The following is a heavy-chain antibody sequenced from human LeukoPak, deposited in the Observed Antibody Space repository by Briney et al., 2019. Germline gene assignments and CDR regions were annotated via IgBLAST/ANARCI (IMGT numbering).Heavy chain of an antibody. Sequence: ASMKVSCKATGYTFTSYGITWVRQAPGQGLEWMGWISGYNGNTNYAQKFQGRVTMTTDTSTSTVYMELRSLRSDDTAVYYCARDDNYGSGQPDDWGQGTLVAVSS. CDR3: ARDDNYGSGQPDD. D-gene: IGHD3-10*01. CDR1: GYTFTSYG. J-gene: IGHJ4*02. CDR2: ISGYNGNT. V-gene: IGHV1-18*01.